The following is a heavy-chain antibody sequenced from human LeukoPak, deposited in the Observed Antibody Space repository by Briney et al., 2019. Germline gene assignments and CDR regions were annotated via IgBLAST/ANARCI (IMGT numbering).Heavy chain of an antibody. J-gene: IGHJ3*02. D-gene: IGHD6-6*01. Sequence: GASVKVSCKVSGYTLTELSMHWVRQAPGKGLEWMGGFDPEDGETIYAQKFQGRVTMTEDTSTDTAYMELSSLRSEDTAVYYCASLRRIAARPVGAFDIWGQGTMVTVSS. CDR3: ASLRRIAARPVGAFDI. CDR1: GYTLTELS. V-gene: IGHV1-24*01. CDR2: FDPEDGET.